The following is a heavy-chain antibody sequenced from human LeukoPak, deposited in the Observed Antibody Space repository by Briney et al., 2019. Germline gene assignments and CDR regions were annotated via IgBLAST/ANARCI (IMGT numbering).Heavy chain of an antibody. CDR3: ARASPVVYDAFDI. V-gene: IGHV1-2*02. J-gene: IGHJ3*02. CDR2: INPNSGGT. CDR1: GYTVTCYY. D-gene: IGHD3-22*01. Sequence: GASGKVSCKASGYTVTCYYMHWGRQAPGQGGEGRGWINPNSGGTNYAQKFQGRVTMTRDTSISTAYMELSRLRSDDTAVYYCARASPVVYDAFDIWGQGTMVTVSS.